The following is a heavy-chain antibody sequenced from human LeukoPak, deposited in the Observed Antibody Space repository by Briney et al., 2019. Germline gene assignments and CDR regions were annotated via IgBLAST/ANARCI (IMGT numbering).Heavy chain of an antibody. D-gene: IGHD2-15*01. V-gene: IGHV3-48*04. CDR3: ASEEDPSGIPRH. J-gene: IGHJ4*02. CDR1: GFTFSSYS. Sequence: GGSLRLSCAASGFTFSSYSMNWVRRAPGKGLEWVSYISSSSSTIYYADSVKGRFTISRDNAKNSLYLQMNSLRAEDTAVYYCASEEDPSGIPRHWGQGTLVTVSS. CDR2: ISSSSSTI.